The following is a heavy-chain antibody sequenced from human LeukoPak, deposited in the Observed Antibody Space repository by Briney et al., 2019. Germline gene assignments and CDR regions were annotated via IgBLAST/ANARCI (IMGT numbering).Heavy chain of an antibody. J-gene: IGHJ4*02. Sequence: PSETLSLTCTVSGDSISSSSYYWGWIRQPPGKGLEWIGNIYYSGSTYYNPSLKSRVTISVDTSKNQFSLKLSSVTAADTAVYYCARNTITIDYWGQGTLVTVSS. CDR3: ARNTITIDY. CDR1: GDSISSSSYY. V-gene: IGHV4-39*07. CDR2: IYYSGST. D-gene: IGHD3-10*01.